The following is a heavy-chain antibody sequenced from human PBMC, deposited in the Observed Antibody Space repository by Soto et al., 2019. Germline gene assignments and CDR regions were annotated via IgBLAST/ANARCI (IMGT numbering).Heavy chain of an antibody. D-gene: IGHD3-16*01. CDR1: TGSIDNYY. V-gene: IGHV4-59*08. CDR3: VRQMGSYDNTWGPTNLFDT. Sequence: ETLSLTCTVSTGSIDNYYWTWIRQPPGKGLKWIGYIYNSGSTNYSPSLKSRVTISLDTSKNQFSLKLSSVTAADTAPYYCVRQMGSYDNTWGPTNLFDTWGQGIQVTVSS. J-gene: IGHJ5*02. CDR2: IYNSGST.